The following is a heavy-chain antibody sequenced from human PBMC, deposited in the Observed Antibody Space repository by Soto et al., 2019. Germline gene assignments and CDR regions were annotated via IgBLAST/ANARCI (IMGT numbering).Heavy chain of an antibody. D-gene: IGHD6-13*01. V-gene: IGHV3-30*03. CDR3: GAGQYFSDY. J-gene: IGHJ4*02. CDR2: ISYDGSDK. CDR1: GFTFSSYG. Sequence: QVQLVESGGGVVQPGRSLRLSCAASGFTFSSYGMHWVRQAPGKGLEWVALISYDGSDKYYADSVKGRFTISRDNSKNTLYLQMSSLRCEDTAVYYCGAGQYFSDYWGQGTLVTVSS.